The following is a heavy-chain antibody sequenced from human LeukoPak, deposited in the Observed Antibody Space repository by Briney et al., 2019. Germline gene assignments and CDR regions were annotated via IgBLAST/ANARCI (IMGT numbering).Heavy chain of an antibody. J-gene: IGHJ3*02. V-gene: IGHV3-53*01. Sequence: GGSLRLSCAASGFTVSSNYMSWVRQAPGKGLEWVSVIYSGGSTYYADSVKGRFTISRDNSKNTLYLQMNSLRAEDTAVYYCASVFYDILTGNYPQENDAFDIWGQGTMVTVSS. D-gene: IGHD3-9*01. CDR1: GFTVSSNY. CDR3: ASVFYDILTGNYPQENDAFDI. CDR2: IYSGGST.